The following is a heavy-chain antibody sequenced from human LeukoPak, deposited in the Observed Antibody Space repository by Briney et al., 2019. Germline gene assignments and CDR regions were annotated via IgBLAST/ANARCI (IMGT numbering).Heavy chain of an antibody. CDR2: IKPDGSER. D-gene: IGHD3-16*01. Sequence: QLGGSLRLSCAAPGFTFSRYWMNWVRQAPGKGLEWVANIKPDGSERYYVDSVEGRFTISRDSVKNSLYLQMTNLTVEDTAVYYCARDGGEWLTLDYWGQGTLVTVSS. V-gene: IGHV3-7*01. J-gene: IGHJ4*02. CDR1: GFTFSRYW. CDR3: ARDGGEWLTLDY.